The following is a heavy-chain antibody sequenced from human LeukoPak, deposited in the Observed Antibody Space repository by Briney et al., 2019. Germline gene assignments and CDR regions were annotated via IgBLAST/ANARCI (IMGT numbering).Heavy chain of an antibody. CDR2: IYYSGST. J-gene: IGHJ5*02. CDR3: ARTIAAAGSDWFDP. V-gene: IGHV4-59*08. CDR1: GGSISTYY. D-gene: IGHD6-13*01. Sequence: PSGTLSLTCTVSGGSISTYYWSCIRQPPGNGLEWIGYIYYSGSTNYNPSLKSRVTISVDTSKNQLSLKLSSVTAADTAVYYCARTIAAAGSDWFDPWGQGTLVTVSS.